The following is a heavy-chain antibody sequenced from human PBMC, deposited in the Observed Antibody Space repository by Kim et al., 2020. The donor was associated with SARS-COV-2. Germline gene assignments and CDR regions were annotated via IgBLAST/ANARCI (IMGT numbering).Heavy chain of an antibody. Sequence: ASVKVSCKASGYTFTSYAMHWVRQAPGQRLEWMGWINAGNGNTKYSQKFQGRVTITRDTSASTAYMELSSLRSEDTAVYYCARDQSGYYDSSGYYFEGYYYGMDVWGQGTTVTVSS. CDR2: INAGNGNT. D-gene: IGHD3-22*01. CDR3: ARDQSGYYDSSGYYFEGYYYGMDV. J-gene: IGHJ6*02. CDR1: GYTFTSYA. V-gene: IGHV1-3*01.